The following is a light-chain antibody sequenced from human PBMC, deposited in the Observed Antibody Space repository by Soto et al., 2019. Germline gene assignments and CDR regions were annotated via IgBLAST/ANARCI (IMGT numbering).Light chain of an antibody. CDR2: AAS. Sequence: DIQMTQSPSSLSASVGDRVTITCRASQSISSYLNWYQQKPGKAPKLLIYAASSLQSGVPSRFSVSGSGTDFTLNISSLQPEDFATYDCQQSYSTPDTFGQGTKLEIK. J-gene: IGKJ2*01. CDR1: QSISSY. V-gene: IGKV1-39*01. CDR3: QQSYSTPDT.